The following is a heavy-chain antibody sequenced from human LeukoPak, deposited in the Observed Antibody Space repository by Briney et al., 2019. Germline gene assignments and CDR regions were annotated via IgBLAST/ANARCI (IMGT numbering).Heavy chain of an antibody. V-gene: IGHV3-7*01. CDR1: GFTFSSYW. D-gene: IGHD3-10*01. CDR3: ARSGRGVDSFYFYMDV. J-gene: IGHJ6*03. Sequence: GGSLRLSCAASGFTFSSYWMSWVRQAPGKGLEWVANIKHDGSEKQDGSEKNYVDSVEGRFTISRDNAKNSLYLQMNSLRAEDTAVYYCARSGRGVDSFYFYMDVWGKGTTVTVSS. CDR2: IKHDGSEKQDGSEK.